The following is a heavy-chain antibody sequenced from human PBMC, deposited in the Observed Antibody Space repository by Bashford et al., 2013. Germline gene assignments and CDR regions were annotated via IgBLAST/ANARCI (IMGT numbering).Heavy chain of an antibody. J-gene: IGHJ4*02. D-gene: IGHD4-17*01. CDR2: ISAYSGTA. CDR1: GYTFTSYG. Sequence: ASVKVSCKASGYTFTSYGITWVRQAPGQGLDWMGWISAYSGTAFYAQKLQGRVSMTTDTSTNTAYMELRSLRSDDTAVYYCARLGGTYGPIDYWGQGTLVTVSS. CDR3: ARLGGTYGPIDY. V-gene: IGHV1-18*04.